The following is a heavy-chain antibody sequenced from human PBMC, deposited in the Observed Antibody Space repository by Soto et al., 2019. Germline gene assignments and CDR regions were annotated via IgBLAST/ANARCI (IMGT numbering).Heavy chain of an antibody. CDR1: GASINDGAYY. V-gene: IGHV4-31*03. J-gene: IGHJ4*02. CDR2: IRYSGNT. D-gene: IGHD4-17*01. Sequence: QVQLQESGPGLVKPAQTLSLTCTVSGASINDGAYYWNWVRQHPEKGLEGIGYIRYSGNTYYKPSLRSRVIIPLDTCKNQFSLILSSVTAADTAMYYCARSNYGDYGAQPDHWGQGTPVTVSS. CDR3: ARSNYGDYGAQPDH.